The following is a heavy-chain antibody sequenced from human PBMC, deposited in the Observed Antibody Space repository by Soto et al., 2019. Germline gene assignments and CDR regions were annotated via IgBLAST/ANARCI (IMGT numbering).Heavy chain of an antibody. Sequence: ASVKVSCKASGYTFTSYGISWVRQAPGQGLEWMGWISAYNGNTNYAQKLQGRVTMTTDTSTSTAYMELRSLRSDDTAVYFCARISSSPAKEGEYYYYMDVWGKGTTVTVSS. J-gene: IGHJ6*03. CDR2: ISAYNGNT. CDR3: ARISSSPAKEGEYYYYMDV. CDR1: GYTFTSYG. V-gene: IGHV1-18*01. D-gene: IGHD6-6*01.